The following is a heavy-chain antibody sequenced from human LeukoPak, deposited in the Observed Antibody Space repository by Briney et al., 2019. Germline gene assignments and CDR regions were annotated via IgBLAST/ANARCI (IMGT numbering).Heavy chain of an antibody. V-gene: IGHV1-69*04. D-gene: IGHD3-22*01. CDR3: ARGYYGSSGYPDDY. J-gene: IGHJ4*02. Sequence: GASVKVSCKASGGTFSSYAISWVRQAPGQGLEWMGRIIPILGIANYAQKFQGRVTITADKSTSTAYMELSSLRSEDTAVYYCARGYYGSSGYPDDYWGQGTLVTVSS. CDR2: IIPILGIA. CDR1: GGTFSSYA.